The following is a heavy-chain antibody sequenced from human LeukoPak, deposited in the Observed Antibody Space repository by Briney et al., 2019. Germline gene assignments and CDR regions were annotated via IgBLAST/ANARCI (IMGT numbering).Heavy chain of an antibody. CDR3: ARAGNTRFDY. CDR2: ISGSGGST. CDR1: GFTFSSYP. V-gene: IGHV3-23*01. J-gene: IGHJ4*02. Sequence: GGSLRLSCAASGFTFSSYPMSWVRQAPGKGLEWISAISGSGGSTYYADSVKGRFTISRDNSKNTLFLQMNSLRAEDTAVYYCARAGNTRFDYWGQGTLVTVSS. D-gene: IGHD2/OR15-2a*01.